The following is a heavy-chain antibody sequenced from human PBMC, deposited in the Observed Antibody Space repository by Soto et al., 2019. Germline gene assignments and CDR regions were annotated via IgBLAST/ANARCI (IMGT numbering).Heavy chain of an antibody. CDR3: VRSMTTLTIDWLDP. J-gene: IGHJ5*02. Sequence: EVQLVESGGGLVQPGGSLRLSCAASGFTFSDYWMHWVRQVPGKGLVWLSRINGDGSNANYADYVRGRFTISRDNDNNTLNLQMNSLRAEATAVYYCVRSMTTLTIDWLDPWGQGTQVTVFS. CDR1: GFTFSDYW. D-gene: IGHD4-17*01. CDR2: INGDGSNA. V-gene: IGHV3-74*01.